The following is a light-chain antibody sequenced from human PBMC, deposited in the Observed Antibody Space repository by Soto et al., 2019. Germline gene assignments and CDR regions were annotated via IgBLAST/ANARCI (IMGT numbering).Light chain of an antibody. Sequence: EIVMTQCPATLSVSPGERATLSCRASQSVSSSYLAWYQQKPGQAPRLLIYGASSRATGIPDRFSGSGSGTDFTLTISRLEPEDFAVYYCQQYGSSPWTFGQGTKVDIK. J-gene: IGKJ1*01. CDR2: GAS. CDR1: QSVSSSY. V-gene: IGKV3-20*01. CDR3: QQYGSSPWT.